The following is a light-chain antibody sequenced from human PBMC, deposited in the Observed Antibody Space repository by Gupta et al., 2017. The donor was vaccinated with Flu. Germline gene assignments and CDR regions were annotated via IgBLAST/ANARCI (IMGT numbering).Light chain of an antibody. CDR3: QTWGTGIQV. Sequence: QHVLTQSPSASASLGASVRLTCTLSSGHSNYAIAWHQQQPEKGPQFLMKVNSDGSHNKGDGTPDRFSGSSSGAERYLSISSLQSEDEADYYCQTWGTGIQVFGGGTKLTVL. V-gene: IGLV4-69*01. J-gene: IGLJ3*02. CDR1: SGHSNYA. CDR2: VNSDGSH.